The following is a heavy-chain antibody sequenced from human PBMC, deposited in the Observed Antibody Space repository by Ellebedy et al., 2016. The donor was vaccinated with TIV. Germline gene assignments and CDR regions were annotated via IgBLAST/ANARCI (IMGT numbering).Heavy chain of an antibody. CDR3: VTDRGEGGLLSFFDF. CDR2: IYSGGNK. V-gene: IGHV3-66*01. J-gene: IGHJ4*02. Sequence: GGSLRLSCAISGFSVTSKYMSWVRQAPGMGLQWVSVIYSGGNKYYSDSVKGRFTISRDTSKNILFLQMNSLRAEDSAVYYCVTDRGEGGLLSFFDFWGRGTQVTVST. CDR1: GFSVTSKY. D-gene: IGHD2/OR15-2a*01.